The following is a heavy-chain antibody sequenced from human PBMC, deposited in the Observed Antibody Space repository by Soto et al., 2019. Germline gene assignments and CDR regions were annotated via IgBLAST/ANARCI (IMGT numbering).Heavy chain of an antibody. J-gene: IGHJ3*02. CDR1: GYPFTTYG. CDR2: TSAHNGYA. V-gene: IGHV1-18*01. CDR3: ARDVRAGDVLEI. Sequence: QVQLVQSGAEVKKPGASVKVSCKASGYPFTTYGISWVRQAPGQGLEWMGSTSAHNGYASYAQKYLGRVTMTTDTSTPIAYMALSSLRSDDTAVYYWARDVRAGDVLEIWGQGTMVTVSS. D-gene: IGHD6-19*01.